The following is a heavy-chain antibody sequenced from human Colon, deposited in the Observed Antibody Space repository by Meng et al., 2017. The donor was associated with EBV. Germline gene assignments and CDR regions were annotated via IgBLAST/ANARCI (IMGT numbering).Heavy chain of an antibody. Sequence: QVRLQVSGPGLVKPSXXLSLTCTVSGGSINSGDYYWSWIRQPPGKGLEWIGYIYYTGSTYYNPSLKSRVTISMDTSKNQFSLRLSSVTAADTAVYYCARNYYFDHWGQGTLVTVSS. V-gene: IGHV4-30-4*01. CDR1: GGSINSGDYY. CDR2: IYYTGST. CDR3: ARNYYFDH. J-gene: IGHJ4*02.